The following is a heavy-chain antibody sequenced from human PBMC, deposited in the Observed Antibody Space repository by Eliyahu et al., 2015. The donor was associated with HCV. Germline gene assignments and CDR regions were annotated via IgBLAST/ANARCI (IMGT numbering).Heavy chain of an antibody. D-gene: IGHD2-15*01. Sequence: QVQVQQWGAGLLKPSETLSLTCPVYGGSFXGYYWGWIRQPPGKGLEWIGEINHSESTNYNPSLKSRVTISVDTSKNQFSLKLSSVTAADTAVYYCVSRYCTGGTCYRPFDYWGQGTLVTVSS. CDR2: INHSEST. CDR3: VSRYCTGGTCYRPFDY. CDR1: GGSFXGYY. V-gene: IGHV4-34*01. J-gene: IGHJ4*02.